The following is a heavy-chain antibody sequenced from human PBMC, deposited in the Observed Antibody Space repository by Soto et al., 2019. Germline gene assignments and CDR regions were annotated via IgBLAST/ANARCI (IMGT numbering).Heavy chain of an antibody. J-gene: IGHJ4*02. Sequence: GASVKVSCTASGYTFTSYAMHWVRQAPGQRLEWMGWINAGNGNTKYSQKFQGRVTITRDTSASTAYMELSSLRSEDTAVYYCARVTGYYYVDYWGQGTLVTVSS. CDR2: INAGNGNT. D-gene: IGHD3-9*01. CDR3: ARVTGYYYVDY. V-gene: IGHV1-3*01. CDR1: GYTFTSYA.